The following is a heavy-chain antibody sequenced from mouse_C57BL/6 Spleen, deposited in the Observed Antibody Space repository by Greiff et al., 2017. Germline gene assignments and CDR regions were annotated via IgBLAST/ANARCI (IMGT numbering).Heavy chain of an antibody. CDR3: ARGGGGPFAY. V-gene: IGHV5-17*01. CDR2: ISSGSSTI. J-gene: IGHJ3*01. CDR1: GFTFSDYG. Sequence: EVKLVESGGGLVKPGGSLKLSCAASGFTFSDYGMHWVRQAPEKGLEWVAYISSGSSTIYYADTVKGRFTISRDNAKNTLFLQMTSLRSEDTAMYYCARGGGGPFAYWGQGTLVTVSA.